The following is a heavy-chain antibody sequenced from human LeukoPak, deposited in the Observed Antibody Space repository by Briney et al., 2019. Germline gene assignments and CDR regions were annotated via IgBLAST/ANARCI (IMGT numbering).Heavy chain of an antibody. V-gene: IGHV4-4*07. Sequence: SETLSLTCSISGGSFSSYFWSWVRHPAGKGLEWIGRIYPSGNTNYNPSLKSRVTLSVDTSKTQFSLRLSSVTAADTAVYYCARVDYGGNFDYWGQGTLVTVSS. J-gene: IGHJ4*02. D-gene: IGHD4-23*01. CDR2: IYPSGNT. CDR1: GGSFSSYF. CDR3: ARVDYGGNFDY.